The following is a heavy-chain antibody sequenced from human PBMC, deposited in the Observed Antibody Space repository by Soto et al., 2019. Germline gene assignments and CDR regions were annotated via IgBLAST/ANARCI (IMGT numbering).Heavy chain of an antibody. Sequence: GGSLRLSCAASGFTFSSYWMSWVRQAPGKGLEWVANIKQDGSEKYYVDSVKGRFTISRDNAKNSLYLQMNSLRAEDTAVYYCARDGSTYYDFWSGYYTERFDYRGQGTLVTVSS. CDR2: IKQDGSEK. D-gene: IGHD3-3*01. V-gene: IGHV3-7*05. J-gene: IGHJ4*02. CDR1: GFTFSSYW. CDR3: ARDGSTYYDFWSGYYTERFDY.